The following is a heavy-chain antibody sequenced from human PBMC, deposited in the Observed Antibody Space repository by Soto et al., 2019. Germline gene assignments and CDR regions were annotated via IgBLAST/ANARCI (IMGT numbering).Heavy chain of an antibody. D-gene: IGHD6-19*01. CDR3: ARAVGSSCWYGWYYYYYGMDV. Sequence: QVQLVQSGAEVKKPGSSVKVSCKASGGTFSSYTISWVRQAPGQGLEWMGRIIPILGIANYAQKFQGRVTITADKTTSTAYMELSSLRSEDTAVYYCARAVGSSCWYGWYYYYYGMDVWGQGTTVTVSS. CDR2: IIPILGIA. V-gene: IGHV1-69*02. CDR1: GGTFSSYT. J-gene: IGHJ6*02.